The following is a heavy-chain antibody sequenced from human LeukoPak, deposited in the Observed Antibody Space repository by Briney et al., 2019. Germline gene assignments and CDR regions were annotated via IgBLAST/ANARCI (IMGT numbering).Heavy chain of an antibody. CDR3: ASGKGYSSGWYDYFDY. J-gene: IGHJ4*02. V-gene: IGHV1-18*04. CDR1: GYTFTSYG. D-gene: IGHD6-19*01. CDR2: ISAYNGNT. Sequence: VASVKVSCKASGYTFTSYGISWVRQAPGQGLEWMGWISAYNGNTNYAQTLQGRVTMTTDTSTSTAYMELRSLRSDDTAVYYFASGKGYSSGWYDYFDYWGQGTLVTVSS.